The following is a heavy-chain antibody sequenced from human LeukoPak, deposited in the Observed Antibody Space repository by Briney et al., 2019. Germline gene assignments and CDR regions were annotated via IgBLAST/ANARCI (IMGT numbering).Heavy chain of an antibody. V-gene: IGHV1-3*03. CDR3: ATAHITIFGVVIILDKYYYYMDV. CDR2: INAGNGNT. J-gene: IGHJ6*03. CDR1: GYSFTTYP. D-gene: IGHD3-3*01. Sequence: ASVKVSRKASGYSFTTYPMHWVRQAPGQRLEWMGWINAGNGNTKYSQDFQGRVTITRDTSTSTAYMELSSLRSEDTAVYYCATAHITIFGVVIILDKYYYYMDVWGKGTTVTVSS.